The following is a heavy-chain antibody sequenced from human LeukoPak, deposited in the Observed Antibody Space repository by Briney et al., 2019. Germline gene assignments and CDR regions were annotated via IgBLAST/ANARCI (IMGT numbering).Heavy chain of an antibody. CDR1: GFTFSSYE. Sequence: GGSLRLSCAASGFTFSSYEMNWVRQAPGKGLEWVSYISSSGSTIYYADSVKGRFTISRDNAKNSLYLQMNSLRAGDTAVYYCASITQWLVYLDYWGQGTLVTVSS. CDR3: ASITQWLVYLDY. V-gene: IGHV3-48*03. CDR2: ISSSGSTI. J-gene: IGHJ4*02. D-gene: IGHD6-19*01.